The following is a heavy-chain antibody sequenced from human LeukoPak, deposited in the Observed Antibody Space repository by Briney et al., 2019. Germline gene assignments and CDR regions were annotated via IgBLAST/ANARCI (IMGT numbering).Heavy chain of an antibody. CDR2: IYYSGST. D-gene: IGHD6-6*01. J-gene: IGHJ4*02. CDR1: GGSISSYY. CDR3: ARIRSIAAPGFDY. V-gene: IGHV4-59*01. Sequence: SETLSLTCTVSGGSISSYYWSWIRQPPGKGLEWIGYIYYSGSTNYNPSLKSRVPISVDTSKNQFSLKLSSVTAADTAVYYCARIRSIAAPGFDYWGQGTLVTVSS.